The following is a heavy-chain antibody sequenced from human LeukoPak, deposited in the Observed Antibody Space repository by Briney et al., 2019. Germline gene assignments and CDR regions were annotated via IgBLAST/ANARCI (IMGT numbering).Heavy chain of an antibody. J-gene: IGHJ4*02. CDR1: GFDFSDFY. V-gene: IGHV3-73*01. Sequence: GGSLRLSCAASGFDFSDFYMHWVRQASGRGLEWVGLIRTKPNSYTTVYAASVKGRFTISRDDSKNTAYLQMNSLTAEDTAVYYCTRHHCSGGTCSYVDYWGQGTLVTVSS. CDR2: IRTKPNSYTT. CDR3: TRHHCSGGTCSYVDY. D-gene: IGHD2-15*01.